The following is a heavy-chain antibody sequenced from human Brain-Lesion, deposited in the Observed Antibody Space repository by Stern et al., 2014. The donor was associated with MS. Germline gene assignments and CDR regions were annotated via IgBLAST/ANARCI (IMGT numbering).Heavy chain of an antibody. CDR1: GGSISSGGYY. CDR3: ARGRVVPGFQYYATDV. CDR2: IFNSGST. Sequence: VQLVESGPGLVKPSQTLSLSCTVSGGSISSGGYYWSWIRQPAGKGLEWIGRIFNSGSTSYNPSPKSRVTISKATSKNQFSRRLNPMTAADTAVYYCARGRVVPGFQYYATDVWGQGTTVIVSS. J-gene: IGHJ6*02. D-gene: IGHD2-2*01. V-gene: IGHV4-61*02.